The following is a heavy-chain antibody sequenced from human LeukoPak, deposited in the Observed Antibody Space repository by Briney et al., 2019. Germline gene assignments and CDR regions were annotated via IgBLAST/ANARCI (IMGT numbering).Heavy chain of an antibody. CDR3: ARGQGYDFYPYY. D-gene: IGHD3-3*01. V-gene: IGHV4-39*07. CDR2: IYYSGST. CDR1: GDSISSSSYD. J-gene: IGHJ4*02. Sequence: SETLSLTCTVHGDSISSSSYDWGWIRQARGKGLEWIGSIYYSGSTYYNPSLKSRVTISVDTSKNQFSLKLSSVTAADTAVYYCARGQGYDFYPYYWGQGTLVTVSS.